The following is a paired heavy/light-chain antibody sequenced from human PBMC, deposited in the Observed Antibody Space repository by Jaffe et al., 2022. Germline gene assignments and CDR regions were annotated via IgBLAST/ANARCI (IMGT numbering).Light chain of an antibody. CDR1: QSLLHSDGNTY. J-gene: IGKJ1*01. Sequence: VVMTQSPLSLPVTLGQPASISCRSSQSLLHSDGNTYLNWFQQRPGQSPRRLIYKVSKRDSGVPDRFSGSGSGTDFTLKISRVEAEDVGVYYCMQSTHWPPKTFGQGTKVEIK. CDR2: KVS. V-gene: IGKV2-30*02. CDR3: MQSTHWPPKT.
Heavy chain of an antibody. V-gene: IGHV3-48*03. CDR2: ISGSGTTT. CDR3: ARDSPWDGSGTYYTHSFDI. D-gene: IGHD3-10*01. CDR1: GFTFSDYQ. Sequence: VQLVESGGGLVQPGGSLRLSCVASGFTFSDYQMNWVRQAPGKGLEWISYISGSGTTTYSSDSVKGRFTIYRDNARNSLYLQMDSLRADDTAVYYCARDSPWDGSGTYYTHSFDIWGQGTMVTVSS. J-gene: IGHJ3*02.